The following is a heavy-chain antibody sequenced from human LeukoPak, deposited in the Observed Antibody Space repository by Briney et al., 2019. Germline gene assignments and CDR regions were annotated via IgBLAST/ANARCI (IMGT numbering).Heavy chain of an antibody. CDR1: GYTLTELS. V-gene: IGHV1-24*01. CDR2: FDPEDGET. J-gene: IGHJ5*02. CDR3: ARILGAAAGTLRFDP. D-gene: IGHD6-13*01. Sequence: ASVKVSCKVSGYTLTELSMHWVRQAPGKGLEWMGGFDPEDGETIYAQKFQGRVTMTENTSTDTAYMELSSLRSEDTAVYYCARILGAAAGTLRFDPWGQGTLVTVSS.